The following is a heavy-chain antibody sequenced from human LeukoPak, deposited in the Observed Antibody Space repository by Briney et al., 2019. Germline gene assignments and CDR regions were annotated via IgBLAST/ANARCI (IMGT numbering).Heavy chain of an antibody. D-gene: IGHD5-24*01. V-gene: IGHV3-30*03. Sequence: GGSLRLSCAASGFTFSNYGMHWVRQAPGKGLEWVAVISYDGSNKYYADSVKGRFTISRDNSKNTLYLQMNSLRAEDTAVYYCARCDVGDGYSHYWGQGTLVTVSS. J-gene: IGHJ4*02. CDR2: ISYDGSNK. CDR1: GFTFSNYG. CDR3: ARCDVGDGYSHY.